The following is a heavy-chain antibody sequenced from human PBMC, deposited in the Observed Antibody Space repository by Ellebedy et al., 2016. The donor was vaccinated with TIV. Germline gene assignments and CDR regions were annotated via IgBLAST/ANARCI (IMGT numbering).Heavy chain of an antibody. J-gene: IGHJ4*02. CDR1: GYFISSGHY. D-gene: IGHD3-10*01. V-gene: IGHV4-38-2*02. CDR2: IHHSGST. CDR3: ARGFTYGSGSSSMGGV. Sequence: MPSETLSLTCNVSGYFISSGHYGGWIRQAPGKGLEWIGSIHHSGSTYYNSSLESRVTISVDTSKNQFSLELSAVTAADTAIYYCARGFTYGSGSSSMGGVWGQGTLVTVSS.